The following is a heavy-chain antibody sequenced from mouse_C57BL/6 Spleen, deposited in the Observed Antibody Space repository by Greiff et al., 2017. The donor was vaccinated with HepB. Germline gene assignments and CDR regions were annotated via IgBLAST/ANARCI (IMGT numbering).Heavy chain of an antibody. Sequence: EVQLQESGPELVKPGASVKIPCKASGYTFTDYNMDWVKQSHGKSLEWIGDINPNNGGTIYNQKFKGKATLTVDKSSSTAYMELRSLTSEDTAVYYCARFYYSNYYYAMDYWGQGTSVTVSS. CDR1: GYTFTDYN. CDR2: INPNNGGT. J-gene: IGHJ4*01. V-gene: IGHV1-18*01. D-gene: IGHD2-5*01. CDR3: ARFYYSNYYYAMDY.